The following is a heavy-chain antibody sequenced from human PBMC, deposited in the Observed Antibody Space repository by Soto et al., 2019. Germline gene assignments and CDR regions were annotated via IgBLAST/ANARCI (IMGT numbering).Heavy chain of an antibody. Sequence: PSETLSLTCTVSGGSLGSYYWSWIRQPPGKGLEWIGYVFYTGRANYNASLKSRVSISLDTSNYQFSLKLSSVTAADTAVYYCARGSIAARGIYYYYGMDVWGQGTTVTVSS. V-gene: IGHV4-59*01. CDR3: ARGSIAARGIYYYYGMDV. J-gene: IGHJ6*02. CDR2: VFYTGRA. D-gene: IGHD6-6*01. CDR1: GGSLGSYY.